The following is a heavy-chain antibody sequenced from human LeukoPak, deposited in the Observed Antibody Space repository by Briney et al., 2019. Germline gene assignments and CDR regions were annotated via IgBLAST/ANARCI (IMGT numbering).Heavy chain of an antibody. Sequence: GGSLRLSCAASGFTFSSYAMSWVRQAPGKGLEWVSAISGSGDSTYYADSVKGRFTISRDNAKNSLYLQMNSLRAEDTALYYCAKVRDNTFDYWGQGTLVTVSS. J-gene: IGHJ4*02. CDR2: ISGSGDST. V-gene: IGHV3-23*01. CDR3: AKVRDNTFDY. D-gene: IGHD5-24*01. CDR1: GFTFSSYA.